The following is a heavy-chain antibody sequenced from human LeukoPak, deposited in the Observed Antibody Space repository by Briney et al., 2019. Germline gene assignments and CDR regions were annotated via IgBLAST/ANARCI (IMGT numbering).Heavy chain of an antibody. CDR1: GGSISSYY. CDR2: IYTSEST. J-gene: IGHJ5*02. D-gene: IGHD2-21*02. CDR3: ARDLAHPVVTANWFDP. Sequence: SENLSLNCTVSGGSISSYYWSWIRQPAGKGLKWIGRIYTSESTNYNPSLKSRVTMSVDTSKNPFSLQLSSVTAADTAVYYCARDLAHPVVTANWFDPWGQGTLVTVSS. V-gene: IGHV4-4*07.